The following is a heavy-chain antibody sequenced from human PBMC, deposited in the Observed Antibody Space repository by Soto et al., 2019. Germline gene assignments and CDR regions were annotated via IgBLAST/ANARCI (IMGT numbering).Heavy chain of an antibody. CDR1: GGSISDYQ. CDR2: IYYSGRT. Sequence: SETLSLTCTVSGGSISDYQWNWIRQPPGKGLEWIGYIYYSGRTNYNPSLKSRLTISLDTSTRQFSLRLRSVTAADTAVYYCARMRGLGEISPYLDYWGQGALVTVSS. J-gene: IGHJ4*02. D-gene: IGHD3-16*01. V-gene: IGHV4-59*01. CDR3: ARMRGLGEISPYLDY.